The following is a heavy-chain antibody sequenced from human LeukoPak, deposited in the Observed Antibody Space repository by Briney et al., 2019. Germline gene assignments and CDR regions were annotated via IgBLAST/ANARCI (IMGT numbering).Heavy chain of an antibody. CDR1: GFTFSSYG. CDR2: ISYDGSNK. V-gene: IGHV3-30*18. D-gene: IGHD3-3*01. CDR3: AKEARITIFGVVTNWFDP. J-gene: IGHJ5*02. Sequence: GGSLRLSCAASGFTFSSYGMHWVRQAPGKGLEWVAVISYDGSNKYYADSVKGRFTISRDNSKNTLYLQMNSLRAEDTAVYYCAKEARITIFGVVTNWFDPWGQGTLVTVSS.